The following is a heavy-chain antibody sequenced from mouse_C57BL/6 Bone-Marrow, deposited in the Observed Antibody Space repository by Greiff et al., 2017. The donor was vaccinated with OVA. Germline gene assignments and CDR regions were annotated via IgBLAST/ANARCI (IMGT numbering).Heavy chain of an antibody. V-gene: IGHV1-66*01. J-gene: IGHJ3*01. CDR3: AREGYDYDVFPFAY. CDR1: GYSFTSYY. Sequence: QVQLQQSGPELVKPGASVKISCKASGYSFTSYYIHWVKQRPGQGLEWIGWIYPGSGNTKYNEKFKGKATLTADTSSSTAYMQLSSLTSEDSAVYYCAREGYDYDVFPFAYWGQGTLVTVSA. CDR2: IYPGSGNT. D-gene: IGHD2-4*01.